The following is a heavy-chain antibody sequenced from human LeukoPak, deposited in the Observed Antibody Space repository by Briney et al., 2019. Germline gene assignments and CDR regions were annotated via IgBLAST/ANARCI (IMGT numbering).Heavy chain of an antibody. CDR3: AKSQLSGGMDV. J-gene: IGHJ6*02. CDR2: IYPGDSDT. V-gene: IGHV5-51*01. CDR1: GYNFTAYW. D-gene: IGHD2-15*01. Sequence: GESLKISCEASGYNFTAYWIGWVRQMPGKGLEWMGIIYPGDSDTRYSPSFQGQVTISADKSISIAYLQWSSLKASDTAMYYCAKSQLSGGMDVWGQGTTVTVSS.